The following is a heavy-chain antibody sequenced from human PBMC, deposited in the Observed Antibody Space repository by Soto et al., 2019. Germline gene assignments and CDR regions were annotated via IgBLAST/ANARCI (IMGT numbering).Heavy chain of an antibody. CDR1: GGSISGVNFF. Sequence: SETLSLTCTVSGGSISGVNFFWSWILQPPREGLEWIGYIYYRGSTYYNPTLESRLTLLVVTSKNQFSLRLRSAPAADTAVSYCARVAIACPRSSSYNHYSYSLDVWGEATTVTVSS. J-gene: IGHJ6*04. V-gene: IGHV4-30-4*01. CDR2: IYYRGST. D-gene: IGHD3-10*01. CDR3: ARVAIACPRSSSYNHYSYSLDV.